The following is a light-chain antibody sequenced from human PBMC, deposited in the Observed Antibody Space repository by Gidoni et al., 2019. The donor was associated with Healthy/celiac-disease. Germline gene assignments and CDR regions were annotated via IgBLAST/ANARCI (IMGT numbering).Light chain of an antibody. V-gene: IGKV3-11*01. Sequence: ELVLTQSPATLSLSPGERATLSCRASQSVSSYLAWYQQKPGQAPRLLIYDASNRATGIPARFSGSGSGTDFTLTISSLEPEDFAVYYCQQRSNWRTFGRGTKVEIK. CDR1: QSVSSY. CDR3: QQRSNWRT. J-gene: IGKJ4*01. CDR2: DAS.